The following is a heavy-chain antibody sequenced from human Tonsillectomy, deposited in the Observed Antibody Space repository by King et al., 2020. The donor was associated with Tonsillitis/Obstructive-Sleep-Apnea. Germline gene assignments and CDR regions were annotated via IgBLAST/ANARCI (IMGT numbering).Heavy chain of an antibody. CDR2: INHSGST. CDR1: GGSFSDNY. CDR3: ARAPEGHYDFWSGYYRPDAFDL. Sequence: VQLQQWGAGLLKPSETLSLTCGVYGGSFSDNYWSWIRQPPGKGLEWMGQINHSGSTNYNPSLKSRVTISVDTSKNQFSLKLSSVTAADTAVYYCARAPEGHYDFWSGYYRPDAFDLWGQGTMVTVSS. V-gene: IGHV4-34*01. J-gene: IGHJ3*01. D-gene: IGHD3-3*01.